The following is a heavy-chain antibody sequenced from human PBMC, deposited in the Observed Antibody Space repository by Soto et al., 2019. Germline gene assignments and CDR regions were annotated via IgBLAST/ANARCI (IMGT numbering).Heavy chain of an antibody. J-gene: IGHJ5*02. CDR3: ARDLRYGYNFGDWFDP. V-gene: IGHV1-18*04. CDR2: ISTYNGLT. CDR1: GYTFTNYG. Sequence: QVQLVQSAPEVKKPGASVTVSCKASGYTFTNYGLNWLRQAPGQGPQWMGRISTYNGLTNYAQKFQGRITMNTDSSTNIFSMDLRSLTSDDTAVYYGARDLRYGYNFGDWFDPWGQGTRVTVSS. D-gene: IGHD3-16*01.